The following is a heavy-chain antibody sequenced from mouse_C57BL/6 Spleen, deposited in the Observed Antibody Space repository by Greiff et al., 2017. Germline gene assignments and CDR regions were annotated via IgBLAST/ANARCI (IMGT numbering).Heavy chain of an antibody. J-gene: IGHJ3*01. CDR3: AREGTTVVEGAWFAY. V-gene: IGHV1-72*01. CDR1: GYTFTSYW. D-gene: IGHD1-1*01. Sequence: QVQLQQPGAELVKPGASVKLSCKASGYTFTSYWMHWVKQRPGRGLEWIGRIDPNSGGTKYNEKFKGKATLTVDKPSSTAYMQLSSLTSEDSAVYYCAREGTTVVEGAWFAYWGQGTLVTVSA. CDR2: IDPNSGGT.